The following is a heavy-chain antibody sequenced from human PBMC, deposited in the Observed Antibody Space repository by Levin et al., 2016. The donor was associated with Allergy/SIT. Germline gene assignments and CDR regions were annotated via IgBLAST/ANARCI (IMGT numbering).Heavy chain of an antibody. Sequence: GGSLRLSCAASGFTFSSYGMHWVRQAPGKGLEWVAFIRYDGSNKYYADSVKGRFTISRDNSKNTLYLQMNSLRAEDTAVYYCAKDLLGYCSGGSCLFDYWGQGTLVTVSS. J-gene: IGHJ4*02. V-gene: IGHV3-30*02. CDR2: IRYDGSNK. CDR3: AKDLLGYCSGGSCLFDY. CDR1: GFTFSSYG. D-gene: IGHD2-15*01.